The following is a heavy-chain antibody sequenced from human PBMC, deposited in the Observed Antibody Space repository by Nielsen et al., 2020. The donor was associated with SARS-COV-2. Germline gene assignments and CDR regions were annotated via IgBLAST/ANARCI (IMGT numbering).Heavy chain of an antibody. CDR1: GYIFTSYW. J-gene: IGHJ3*02. V-gene: IGHV5-51*01. CDR3: ASQNNTYYYGQAFDI. Sequence: GGSLRLSCKGSGYIFTSYWIGWVRQMPGKGLEWMGIIYPGDSDTRYSPSFQGQVTISADKSISTAYLQWSSLKASDTAMYYCASQNNTYYYGQAFDIWGQGTMVTVSS. CDR2: IYPGDSDT. D-gene: IGHD3-10*01.